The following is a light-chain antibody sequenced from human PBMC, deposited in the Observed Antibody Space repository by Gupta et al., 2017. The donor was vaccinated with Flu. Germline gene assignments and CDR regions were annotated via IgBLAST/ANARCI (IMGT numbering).Light chain of an antibody. CDR3: QQSDNTPYT. CDR2: DTS. Sequence: PACLYASVGDRVTITCRASVIVARYLNWYQQKPGKAPNLLIYDTSSLKSGVTLRFSGSGSGTDFTLTISSRQPEDFATYYCQQSDNTPYTFGQGTKVDIK. J-gene: IGKJ2*01. V-gene: IGKV1-39*01. CDR1: VIVARY.